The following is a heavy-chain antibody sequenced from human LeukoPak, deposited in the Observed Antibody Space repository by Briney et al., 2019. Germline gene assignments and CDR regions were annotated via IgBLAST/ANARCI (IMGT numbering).Heavy chain of an antibody. J-gene: IGHJ5*02. Sequence: PSETLSLTCTVSGGSISSGGYYWSWIRQHPGKGLEWIGYIYYSGSTYYNPSLKSRVTISVDTSKNQFSLKLSSVTAADTAVYYCARGQIWFGESWDQGTLVTVSS. D-gene: IGHD3-10*01. CDR2: IYYSGST. CDR1: GGSISSGGYY. CDR3: ARGQIWFGES. V-gene: IGHV4-31*03.